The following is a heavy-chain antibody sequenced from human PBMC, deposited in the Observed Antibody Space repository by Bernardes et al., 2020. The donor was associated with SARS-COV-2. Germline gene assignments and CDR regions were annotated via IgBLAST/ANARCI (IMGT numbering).Heavy chain of an antibody. D-gene: IGHD3-10*01. CDR2: IYIYDGKT. V-gene: IGHV1-18*04. CDR1: GDRFTAYG. CDR3: ATMIRALDY. Sequence: ASVKVSCKASGDRFTAYGLSWVRQAPGQGLEWMGWIYIYDGKTDYSQNFQGRVTMTTDTSTGTAYMELRSLRSDDTAMYYCATMIRALDYWGQGTLVTVSS. J-gene: IGHJ4*02.